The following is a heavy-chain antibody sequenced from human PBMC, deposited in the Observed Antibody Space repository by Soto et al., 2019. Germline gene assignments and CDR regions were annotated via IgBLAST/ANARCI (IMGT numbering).Heavy chain of an antibody. CDR2: ISWNSGSI. Sequence: GGSLRLSCVASGFTFDDYAMHWVRQAPGKGLEWVSGISWNSGSIGYADSVKGRFTISRDNAKNSLYLQMNSPRAEDTALYYCAKVNSIGFWMDYNIPTAIGVIDVWGQGTTVTVSS. CDR1: GFTFDDYA. D-gene: IGHD3-3*01. CDR3: AKVNSIGFWMDYNIPTAIGVIDV. J-gene: IGHJ6*02. V-gene: IGHV3-9*01.